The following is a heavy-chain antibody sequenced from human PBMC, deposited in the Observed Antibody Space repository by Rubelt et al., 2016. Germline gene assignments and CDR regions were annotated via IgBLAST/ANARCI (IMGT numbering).Heavy chain of an antibody. CDR2: INPNSGRT. Sequence: QVQLVQSGAEVKKPGASVKLTCKASGYTFMNYYIHWVRQAPGRGLEWMGLINPNSGRTNYAQKFQGRVTMTRDSASNTAYMELRSLTSDETAVDYWARDLTGAGFWGQGTLVTVSS. D-gene: IGHD7-27*01. CDR3: ARDLTGAGF. CDR1: GYTFMNYY. V-gene: IGHV1-2*02. J-gene: IGHJ4*02.